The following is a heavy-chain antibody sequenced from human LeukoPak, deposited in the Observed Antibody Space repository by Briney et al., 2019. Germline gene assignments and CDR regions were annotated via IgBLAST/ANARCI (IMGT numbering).Heavy chain of an antibody. CDR3: TRDRTGDRTDAFDI. Sequence: PGGSLRLSCTASGFTFGDYAMSWFRQAPGKGLEWVGFIRSKAYGGTTEDAASVKGRFTISRDDSKSIAYLQMNSLKTEDTAVYYCTRDRTGDRTDAFDIWGQGTMVTVSS. D-gene: IGHD7-27*01. V-gene: IGHV3-49*03. CDR2: IRSKAYGGTT. J-gene: IGHJ3*02. CDR1: GFTFGDYA.